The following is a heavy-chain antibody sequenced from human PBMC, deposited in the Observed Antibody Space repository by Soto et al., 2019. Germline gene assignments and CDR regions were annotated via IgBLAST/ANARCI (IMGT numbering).Heavy chain of an antibody. V-gene: IGHV4-30-4*01. J-gene: IGHJ4*02. CDR2: IYYSGTI. CDR1: GHSISSEYY. Sequence: SETLSLTCTVSGHSISSEYYWSWIRQPPGKGLEWIGYIYYSGTIYYNPSLKSRVTISVDTSKNQFSLKVSSVTAADTAVYYCAGRGPAAAEFDYWGQGTLVTVSS. CDR3: AGRGPAAAEFDY. D-gene: IGHD6-13*01.